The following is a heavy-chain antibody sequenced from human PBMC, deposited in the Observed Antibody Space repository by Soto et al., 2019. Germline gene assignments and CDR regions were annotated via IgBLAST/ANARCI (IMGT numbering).Heavy chain of an antibody. V-gene: IGHV3-11*06. D-gene: IGHD3-3*01. CDR3: ARPEGFGVPLY. CDR1: GFTFSDYY. J-gene: IGHJ4*02. Sequence: GGSLRLSCAASGFTFSDYYMSWIRQAPGKGLEWVSYISSSSSYTNYADSVKGRFTISRDNAKNSLYLQMNSLRAEDTAVYCCARPEGFGVPLYWGQGTLVTVSS. CDR2: ISSSSSYT.